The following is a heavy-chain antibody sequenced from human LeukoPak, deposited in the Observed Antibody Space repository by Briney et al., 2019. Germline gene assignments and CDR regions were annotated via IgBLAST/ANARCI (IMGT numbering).Heavy chain of an antibody. J-gene: IGHJ6*04. CDR2: IIPIFSTA. V-gene: IGHV1-69*13. D-gene: IGHD2-15*01. CDR1: GGTFSSYA. Sequence: SVKVSCKASGGTFSSYAISWVRQAPGQGLEWMGGIIPIFSTANYAQKFQGRVTITADESTSTAYMELSSLRSEDTAVYYCASERLGYCSGGSCSKRAYGMDVWGKGTTVTVSS. CDR3: ASERLGYCSGGSCSKRAYGMDV.